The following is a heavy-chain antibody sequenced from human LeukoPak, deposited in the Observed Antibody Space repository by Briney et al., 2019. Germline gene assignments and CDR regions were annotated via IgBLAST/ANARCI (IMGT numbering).Heavy chain of an antibody. V-gene: IGHV3-7*01. CDR1: GFTFSSYW. Sequence: GGSLRLSCAASGFTFSSYWMSWVRQAPGKGLEWVANIKQDGSEKYYVDSVKGRFTISRDNAKNSLYLQMNSLRAEDTAVYYCARDLPIRRAAGTAFDYWGQGTLVTVSS. J-gene: IGHJ4*02. D-gene: IGHD6-13*01. CDR2: IKQDGSEK. CDR3: ARDLPIRRAAGTAFDY.